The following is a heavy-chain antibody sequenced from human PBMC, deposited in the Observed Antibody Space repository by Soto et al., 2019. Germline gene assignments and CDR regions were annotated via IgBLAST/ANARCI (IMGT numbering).Heavy chain of an antibody. D-gene: IGHD6-19*01. CDR1: GGSRNDYY. V-gene: IGHV4-59*01. CDR3: ARGARYTGGNAYYFDS. Sequence: SETLSLTSTVSGGSRNDYYWNWIRQSPGKGLEWIGYLYNSGRTTYNPSLKTRVTISVDTSNNHFSLKLASVTAADTAVYYCARGARYTGGNAYYFDSWGQGTLVTVSS. J-gene: IGHJ4*02. CDR2: LYNSGRT.